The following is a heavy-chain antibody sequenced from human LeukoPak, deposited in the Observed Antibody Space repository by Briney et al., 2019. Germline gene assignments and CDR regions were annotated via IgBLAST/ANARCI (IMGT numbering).Heavy chain of an antibody. Sequence: GESLKISCKGSGYNFGGYWIDWVRQMPGKGLEWMGIVYLGDSETKYSPSFQGQVTISVDKSISTAYLQWNSLRAEDTAVYYCARDPGSFGVVIDDHWGQGTLVTVSS. CDR1: GYNFGGYW. CDR2: VYLGDSET. CDR3: ARDPGSFGVVIDDH. V-gene: IGHV5-51*01. J-gene: IGHJ4*02. D-gene: IGHD3-3*01.